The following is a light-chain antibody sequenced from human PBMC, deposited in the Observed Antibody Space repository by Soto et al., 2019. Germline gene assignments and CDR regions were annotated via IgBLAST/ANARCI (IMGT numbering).Light chain of an antibody. J-gene: IGLJ1*01. CDR3: CSYAGSYTYV. CDR1: SSDVGGRDY. Sequence: QSALTQPRSVSGSPGQSVTISCTGTSSDVGGRDYVSWYQQKPGKAPKLMISEVYKRPSGVPDRFSGSKSANTAYLTISGLQADDEADYFCCSYAGSYTYVFAPGTKLTVL. V-gene: IGLV2-11*02. CDR2: EVY.